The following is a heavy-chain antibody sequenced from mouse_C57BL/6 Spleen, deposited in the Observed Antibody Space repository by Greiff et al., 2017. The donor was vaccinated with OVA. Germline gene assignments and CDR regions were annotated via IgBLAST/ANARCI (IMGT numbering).Heavy chain of an antibody. CDR2: INPNNGGT. CDR1: GYTFTDYN. CDR3: ARRGYYGSCPAWFAY. D-gene: IGHD1-1*01. Sequence: EVKLVESGPELVKPGASVKMSCKASGYTFTDYNMHWVKQSHGKSLEWIGYINPNNGGTSYNQKFKGKATLTVNKSSSTAYMELRSLTSEDSAVYYCARRGYYGSCPAWFAYWGQGTLVTVSA. V-gene: IGHV1-22*01. J-gene: IGHJ3*01.